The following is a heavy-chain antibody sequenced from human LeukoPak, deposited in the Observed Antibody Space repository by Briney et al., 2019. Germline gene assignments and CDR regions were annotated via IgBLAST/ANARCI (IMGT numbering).Heavy chain of an antibody. Sequence: GGSLRLSCTASGFTFGDYAMSWVRQAPGKGLEWVGFIRSKAYGGTTEYAASVKGRFTISRDDSKSIAYLQMNSLKTEDTAVYYCTRDETTAAAGMRYFDYWGQGTLVTVSS. CDR2: IRSKAYGGTT. CDR3: TRDETTAAAGMRYFDY. V-gene: IGHV3-49*04. CDR1: GFTFGDYA. D-gene: IGHD6-13*01. J-gene: IGHJ4*02.